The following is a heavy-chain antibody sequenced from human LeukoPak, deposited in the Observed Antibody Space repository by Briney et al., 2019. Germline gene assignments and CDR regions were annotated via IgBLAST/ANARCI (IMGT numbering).Heavy chain of an antibody. CDR3: ARISLGAIWGYYYGMDV. V-gene: IGHV1-69*01. CDR1: GGTFSSYS. CDR2: IIPIFDTA. Sequence: ASVKVSCKASGGTFSSYSISWVRQAPGQGLEWMGGIIPIFDTADYAQKFQGRVTITADESTSTAYMELSSLRSEDTAVFYCARISLGAIWGYYYGMDVRGQGTTVTVSS. D-gene: IGHD1-26*01. J-gene: IGHJ6*02.